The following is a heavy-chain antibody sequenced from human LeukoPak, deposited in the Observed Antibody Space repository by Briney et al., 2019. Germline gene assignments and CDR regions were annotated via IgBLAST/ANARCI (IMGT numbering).Heavy chain of an antibody. CDR1: GFTFSGHN. J-gene: IGHJ4*02. Sequence: AGGSPRLSCAASGFTFSGHNMNWVRQAPGKGLEWISFVSISSGTIYYADSVNGRFRISRDNAKSSLDLEMNSLRAEDTAVYYCARAMSTFGGVRNYFDSWGQGTLVTVSS. V-gene: IGHV3-48*04. D-gene: IGHD3-16*01. CDR3: ARAMSTFGGVRNYFDS. CDR2: VSISSGTI.